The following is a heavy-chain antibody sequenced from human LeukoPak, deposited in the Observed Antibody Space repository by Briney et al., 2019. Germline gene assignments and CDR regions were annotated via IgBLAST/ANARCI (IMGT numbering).Heavy chain of an antibody. J-gene: IGHJ4*02. Sequence: QPGRSLRLSCAASGFTFSSYAINWVRQAPGKGLEWVAVISYDGTNKNYADSVKGRFTISRDSSKNTVYLEMNSLRGEDTAVYYCARDPEHYGSGSYLDYWGQGSLVTVSS. D-gene: IGHD3-10*01. V-gene: IGHV3-30-3*01. CDR3: ARDPEHYGSGSYLDY. CDR2: ISYDGTNK. CDR1: GFTFSSYA.